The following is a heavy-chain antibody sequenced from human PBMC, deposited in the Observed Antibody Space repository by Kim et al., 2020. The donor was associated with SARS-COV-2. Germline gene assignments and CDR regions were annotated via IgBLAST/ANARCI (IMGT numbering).Heavy chain of an antibody. J-gene: IGHJ3*01. CDR1: GFTFSNYE. D-gene: IGHD2-8*01. V-gene: IGHV3-48*03. CDR2: TTTTGGVI. CDR3: ARELVSTGGDACDA. Sequence: GGSLRLSCVVSGFTFSNYEMNWYRQAPGKGLEWLSYTTTTGGVIFYADSVKGRFTTFRYNARNSLYLQMNSLRVEDTGLYYCARELVSTGGDACDAWGQGTMVTVSS.